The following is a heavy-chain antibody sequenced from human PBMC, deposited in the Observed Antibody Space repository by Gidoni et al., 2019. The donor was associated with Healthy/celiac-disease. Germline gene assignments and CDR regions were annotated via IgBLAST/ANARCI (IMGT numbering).Heavy chain of an antibody. CDR3: AKSRGAPVDFFDY. V-gene: IGHV3-23*01. J-gene: IGHJ4*02. Sequence: EVQLLESGGGLVQPGGSLRLSCAASGFTFSSYAMSWVRQAPGKGLEWVSAISGSGGSTYYADSVKGRFTISRDNSKNTLYLQMNSLRAEDTAIYYCAKSRGAPVDFFDYWGQGTLVTVSS. CDR2: ISGSGGST. CDR1: GFTFSSYA.